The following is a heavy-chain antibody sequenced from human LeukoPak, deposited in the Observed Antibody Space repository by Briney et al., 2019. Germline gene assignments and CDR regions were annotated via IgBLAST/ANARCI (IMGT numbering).Heavy chain of an antibody. CDR3: ATDYGGTLSY. D-gene: IGHD4-23*01. CDR1: GDSINTYY. J-gene: IGHJ4*02. V-gene: IGHV4-59*01. CDR2: IYYTGST. Sequence: PSETLSLTCTVSGDSINTYYWNWIRQPPGKGLEWIGNIYYTGSTKHNPALKSRVTISVDTSKNQFSLKLSSVTAADTAVYYCATDYGGTLSYWGQGTLVTVSS.